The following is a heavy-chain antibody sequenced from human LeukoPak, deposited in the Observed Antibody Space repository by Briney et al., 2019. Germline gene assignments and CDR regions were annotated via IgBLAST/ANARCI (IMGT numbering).Heavy chain of an antibody. D-gene: IGHD1-26*01. J-gene: IGHJ6*03. CDR1: GFTFSSYG. CDR3: ARLVGATNYMDV. Sequence: GGSLRLSCAASGFTFSSYGMSWVRQAPGKGLEWVSGINWNGGSTGYADSVKGRFTISRDNAKNSLYLQMNSLRAEDTALYYCARLVGATNYMDVWGKGTTVTVSS. CDR2: INWNGGST. V-gene: IGHV3-20*04.